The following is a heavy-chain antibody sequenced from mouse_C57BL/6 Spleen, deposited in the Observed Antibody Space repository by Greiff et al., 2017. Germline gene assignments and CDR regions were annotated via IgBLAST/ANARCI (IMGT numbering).Heavy chain of an antibody. Sequence: QVQLQQPGAELVKPGASVKMSCKASGYTFTSYWITWVKQRPGQGLEWIGDIYPGSGSTNYNEKFKSKATLTVDTSSSTAYMQLSSLTSEDSAVYYCARSIGSSYLYYYAMDYWGQGTSVTVSS. CDR3: ARSIGSSYLYYYAMDY. CDR2: IYPGSGST. CDR1: GYTFTSYW. V-gene: IGHV1-55*01. D-gene: IGHD1-1*01. J-gene: IGHJ4*01.